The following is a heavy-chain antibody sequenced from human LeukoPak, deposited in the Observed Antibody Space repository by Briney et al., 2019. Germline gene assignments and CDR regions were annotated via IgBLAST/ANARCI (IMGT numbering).Heavy chain of an antibody. CDR2: IYHDGRT. D-gene: IGHD2-15*01. Sequence: SETLSLTCAVSGGSISSSNWWSWVRQPPGKGLEWIGEIYHDGRTNYDPSLKSRVSISADTSKNQFSLRLSSVTAADTAVYYCARSSVLLHQFDYWGRGTLVTVSS. V-gene: IGHV4-4*02. CDR3: ARSSVLLHQFDY. CDR1: GGSISSSNW. J-gene: IGHJ4*02.